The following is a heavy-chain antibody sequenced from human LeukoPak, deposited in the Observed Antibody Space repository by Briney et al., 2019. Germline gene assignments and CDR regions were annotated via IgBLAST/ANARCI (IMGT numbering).Heavy chain of an antibody. D-gene: IGHD6-19*01. CDR3: ARGKEKWLDHFDY. Sequence: GGSLRLSCAASGFTFSSYAMSWVRQAPGKGLEWVSSISSSSSYIYYADSVKGRFTISRDNAKNSLYLQMNSLRAEDTAVYYCARGKEKWLDHFDYWGQGSLVTVSS. V-gene: IGHV3-21*01. CDR1: GFTFSSYA. J-gene: IGHJ4*02. CDR2: ISSSSSYI.